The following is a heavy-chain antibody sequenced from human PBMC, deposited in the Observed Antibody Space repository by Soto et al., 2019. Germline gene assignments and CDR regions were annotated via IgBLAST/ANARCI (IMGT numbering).Heavy chain of an antibody. CDR3: VRQDPITIVENDAFDI. CDR1: GFIFGGSA. Sequence: EVQLVESGGGLVQPGGSLKLSCAASGFIFGGSAMHWVRQASGKGLEWVGRVRTKGFNYGTSYTTSVKGRFTISRDDSKNTAYLQMNSLITDDTAVYYCVRQDPITIVENDAFDIWGQGTLVTVSS. V-gene: IGHV3-73*01. CDR2: VRTKGFNYGT. J-gene: IGHJ3*02. D-gene: IGHD3-10*01.